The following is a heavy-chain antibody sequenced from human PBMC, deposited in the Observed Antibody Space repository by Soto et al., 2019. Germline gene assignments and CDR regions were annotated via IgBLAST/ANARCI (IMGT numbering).Heavy chain of an antibody. CDR1: GFTFSNYA. D-gene: IGHD1-26*01. V-gene: IGHV3-23*01. J-gene: IGHJ4*02. CDR2: ISGSGGVT. CDR3: AIDPFSGDIVGTTN. Sequence: PGGSVRLSCAASGFTFSNYAMNWVRQAPGKGLEWVSLISGSGGVTHYTDSVKGRFTTSGANSKNTVYLQMNSLKAEDTAVYYCAIDPFSGDIVGTTNWGQGTPVTVSS.